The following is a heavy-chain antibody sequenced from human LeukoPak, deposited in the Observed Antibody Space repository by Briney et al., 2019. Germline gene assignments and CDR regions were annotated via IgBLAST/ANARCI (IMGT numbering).Heavy chain of an antibody. D-gene: IGHD3-3*01. CDR2: INPTGGTT. Sequence: RASVTVSCKASGYTFTSYYIHWVRQAPGQGPEWMGIINPTGGTTTYAQKFQGRVTMTRDLSTSTVYMELSSLISEDTGVYYCVRVSHLGEEWVPFDYWGQGTLVTVSS. V-gene: IGHV1-46*01. CDR3: VRVSHLGEEWVPFDY. J-gene: IGHJ4*02. CDR1: GYTFTSYY.